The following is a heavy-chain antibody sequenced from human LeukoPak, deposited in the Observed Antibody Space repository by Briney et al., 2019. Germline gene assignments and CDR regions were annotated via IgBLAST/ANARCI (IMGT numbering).Heavy chain of an antibody. J-gene: IGHJ5*02. D-gene: IGHD6-13*01. CDR3: ASVAAGTNWFDP. CDR2: INPNSGGT. V-gene: IGHV1-2*02. Sequence: XGWINPNSGGTNYAQKFQGRVTMTRDTSISTAYMELSRLRSDDTAVYYCASVAAGTNWFDPWGQGTLGTVSS.